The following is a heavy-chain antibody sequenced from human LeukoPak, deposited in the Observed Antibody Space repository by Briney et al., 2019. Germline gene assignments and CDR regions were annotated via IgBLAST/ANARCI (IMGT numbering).Heavy chain of an antibody. V-gene: IGHV3-23*01. CDR1: GFTFSYYA. D-gene: IGHD1-14*01. J-gene: IGHJ4*02. Sequence: PGGSLRLSCAASGFTFSYYAMNWVRQAPGKGLEWVSAISGSGGSTYYADSVKGRFTISRGNSKNTLYLQMNSLTAEDTAVYYRATDRSTDYWGQGTLVTVSS. CDR2: ISGSGGST. CDR3: ATDRSTDY.